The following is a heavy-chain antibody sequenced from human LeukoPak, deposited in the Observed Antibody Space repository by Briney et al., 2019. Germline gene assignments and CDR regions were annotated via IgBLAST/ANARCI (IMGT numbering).Heavy chain of an antibody. CDR3: VKDISVAAAEGGDFDY. V-gene: IGHV3-9*01. J-gene: IGHJ4*02. Sequence: GRSLRLSCAASGFTFDDYAMHWVRQPPGKGLEWVSSISWNSGSINYADSVKGRFTISRDNARNSLYLQMNSLRAEDTALYYCVKDISVAAAEGGDFDYWGQGALVTVSS. CDR2: ISWNSGSI. D-gene: IGHD6-13*01. CDR1: GFTFDDYA.